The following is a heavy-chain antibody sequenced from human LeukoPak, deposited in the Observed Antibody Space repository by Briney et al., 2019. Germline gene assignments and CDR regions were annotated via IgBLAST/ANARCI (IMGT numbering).Heavy chain of an antibody. Sequence: GGSLRLSCAASGFTFSSYAMHWVRQAPGKGLEWVAVISKDGSNKYYADSVEGRFTISRDNYKNTLYLQMNSLKPEDTAVYYCARVPVGSFLESPLDYWGQGTLVTVSS. D-gene: IGHD1-26*01. V-gene: IGHV3-30*04. J-gene: IGHJ4*02. CDR3: ARVPVGSFLESPLDY. CDR1: GFTFSSYA. CDR2: ISKDGSNK.